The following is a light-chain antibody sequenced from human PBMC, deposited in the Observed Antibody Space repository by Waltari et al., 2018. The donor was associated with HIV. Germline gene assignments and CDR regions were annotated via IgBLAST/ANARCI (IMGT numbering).Light chain of an antibody. V-gene: IGKV1-5*03. J-gene: IGKJ4*01. CDR3: QQYNDWPLT. Sequence: DIQMTQSPSTLSASVGDRVTITCRASQSISSWLAWYQQKPGKASKLLIYMASTLESGVPSRFSGSGSGTEFTLTISSLQPDDFAIYYCQQYNDWPLTFGGGTKVEIK. CDR2: MAS. CDR1: QSISSW.